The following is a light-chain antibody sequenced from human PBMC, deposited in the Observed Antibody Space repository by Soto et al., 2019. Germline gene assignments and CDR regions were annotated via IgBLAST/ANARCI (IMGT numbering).Light chain of an antibody. J-gene: IGLJ2*01. V-gene: IGLV2-11*01. Sequence: QSALTQPRSVSGAPGQLVTISCTGTNSDVGTYNYVSWYQQHPGKAPKLIIYDVTKRPSGVPDRFSGSKSGNTASLIISGLQAADAGEYYCCCCSSGGSSSFAVVFGGGTQLTVL. CDR1: NSDVGTYNY. CDR3: CSSGGSSSFAVV. CDR2: DVT.